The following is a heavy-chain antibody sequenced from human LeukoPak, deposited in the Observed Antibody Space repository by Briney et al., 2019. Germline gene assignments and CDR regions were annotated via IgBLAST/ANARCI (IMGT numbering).Heavy chain of an antibody. CDR3: ARAGAARPPYGMDV. CDR2: IYYSGST. J-gene: IGHJ6*02. V-gene: IGHV4-30-4*02. D-gene: IGHD6-6*01. CDR1: GGSISSGDYY. Sequence: SETLSLTCTVSGGSISSGDYYWSWIRQPPGKGLEWIGYIYYSGSTYYNPSLKSRVTISVDTSKNQFSLKLSSVTAADTAVYYCARAGAARPPYGMDVWGQGTTVTVSS.